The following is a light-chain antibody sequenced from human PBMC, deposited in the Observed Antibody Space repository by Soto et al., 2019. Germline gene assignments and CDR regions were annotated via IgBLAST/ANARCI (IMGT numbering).Light chain of an antibody. CDR1: SSDVGAFNY. J-gene: IGLJ1*01. Sequence: QSVLTQPASVSGSPRQSISISCIGTSSDVGAFNYVSWYQHHPGKAPQLIIYDVTSRPSGVSNRFSASKFGNTASLTISGLQAEDEADYYCSSYTTRNTEVFGTGTKLTVL. V-gene: IGLV2-14*03. CDR3: SSYTTRNTEV. CDR2: DVT.